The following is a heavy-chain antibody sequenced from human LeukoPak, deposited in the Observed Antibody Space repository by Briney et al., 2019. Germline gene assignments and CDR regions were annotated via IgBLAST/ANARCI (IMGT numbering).Heavy chain of an antibody. D-gene: IGHD3-10*01. J-gene: IGHJ6*02. CDR2: INHSGST. CDR3: ARDYGSGSYRARYGMDV. V-gene: IGHV4-34*01. CDR1: GGSFSGYY. Sequence: SETLSLTCAVYGGSFSGYYWSWIRQPPGKGLEWIGEINHSGSTNYNPSLKSRVTISVDTSKNQFSLKLSSVTAADTAVYYRARDYGSGSYRARYGMDVWGQGTTVTVSS.